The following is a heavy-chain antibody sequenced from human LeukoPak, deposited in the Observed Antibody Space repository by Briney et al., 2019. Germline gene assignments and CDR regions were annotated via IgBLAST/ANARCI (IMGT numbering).Heavy chain of an antibody. CDR3: GPRSDFWSEGGDRASFDY. CDR2: ISYDGSNK. J-gene: IGHJ4*02. CDR1: GFTFSGFG. V-gene: IGHV3-30*19. Sequence: GSLRLSCAASGFTFSGFGMHWVRQAPGKGLEWVVVISYDGSNKYYADSVKGRFTISRDNSKNTLYLQMNSLRAEDTAVYYCGPRSDFWSEGGDRASFDYWGQGTLVTVSS. D-gene: IGHD3-3*01.